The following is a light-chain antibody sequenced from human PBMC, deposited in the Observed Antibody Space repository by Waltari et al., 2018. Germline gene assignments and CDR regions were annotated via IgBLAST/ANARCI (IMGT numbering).Light chain of an antibody. V-gene: IGLV1-44*01. Sequence: QSVLTQPPSASGTPGQSVTISCSGGASNIGGTLVNWYQQPPGKAPKLLIYRSDLRPSGVPDRFSGSKSGTSASLAISGLQSEDEADYFCASWDDSLNGHWVFGGGTKVTVL. CDR2: RSD. CDR3: ASWDDSLNGHWV. CDR1: ASNIGGTL. J-gene: IGLJ3*02.